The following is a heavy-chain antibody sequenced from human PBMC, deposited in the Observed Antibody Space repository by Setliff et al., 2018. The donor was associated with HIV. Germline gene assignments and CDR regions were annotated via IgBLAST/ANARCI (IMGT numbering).Heavy chain of an antibody. D-gene: IGHD2-15*01. CDR2: INTNTGNP. Sequence: ASVKVSCKASGYTFTTYAMNRVRQAPGQGLEWMGWINTNTGNPTYAQGFTGRFVFSLDTSVSTAYLRISSLKAEDTAVYYCAREVVVAGVHYYNMDVWGKGTTVTVSS. V-gene: IGHV7-4-1*02. CDR3: AREVVVAGVHYYNMDV. CDR1: GYTFTTYA. J-gene: IGHJ6*03.